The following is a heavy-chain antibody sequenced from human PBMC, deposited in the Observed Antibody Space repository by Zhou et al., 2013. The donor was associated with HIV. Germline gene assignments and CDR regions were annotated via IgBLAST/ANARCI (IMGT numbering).Heavy chain of an antibody. CDR3: ARVVFDRSDY. J-gene: IGHJ4*02. V-gene: IGHV1-18*01. D-gene: IGHD3-9*01. Sequence: QLAQSGPEVKKPGSSVKISCAGGFNNRALTWVRQVPGQGLEWMGWISGDNGNTNYSRKFQGRVTMTTDTSTSTAYMELRSLRSDDTAVYYCARVVFDRSDYWGQGTLVTVSS. CDR1: GFNNRA. CDR2: ISGDNGNT.